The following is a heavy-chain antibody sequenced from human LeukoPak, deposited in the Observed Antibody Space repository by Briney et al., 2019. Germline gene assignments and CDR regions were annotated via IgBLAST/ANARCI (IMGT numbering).Heavy chain of an antibody. V-gene: IGHV3-7*01. J-gene: IGHJ3*02. CDR1: GLMFSSYW. CDR3: ARQETSSYNGAFDI. Sequence: GSLRLSCAASGLMFSSYWMSWVRQAPGKGLEWVANIKKDGSEMYYVDSVKGRFTISRDNAKNSLYLQMNSLRADDTAVYHCARQETSSYNGAFDIWGQGTMVTVSS. CDR2: IKKDGSEM. D-gene: IGHD1-26*01.